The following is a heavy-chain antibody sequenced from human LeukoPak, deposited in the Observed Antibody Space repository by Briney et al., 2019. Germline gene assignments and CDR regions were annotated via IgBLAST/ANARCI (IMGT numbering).Heavy chain of an antibody. V-gene: IGHV4-59*01. J-gene: IGHJ3*02. CDR3: AREMRYYDSSGYSFGADAFDI. CDR1: GGSISSYY. D-gene: IGHD3-22*01. Sequence: PSETLSLTCTVSGGSISSYYWSWIRQPPGKGLEWIGYIYYSGGTNYNPSLKSRVIISVDTSKNQFSLKLSSVTAADTAVYYCAREMRYYDSSGYSFGADAFDIWGQGTMVTVSS. CDR2: IYYSGGT.